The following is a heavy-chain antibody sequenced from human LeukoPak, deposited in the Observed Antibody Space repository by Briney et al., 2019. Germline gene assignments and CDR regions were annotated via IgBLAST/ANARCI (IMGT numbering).Heavy chain of an antibody. V-gene: IGHV4-4*02. D-gene: IGHD5-12*01. J-gene: IGHJ4*02. CDR1: GGSISSDNW. Sequence: SGTLSLTCAVSGGSISSDNWWSWVRQPPGKGLEWIGEIYHSGSTNYNPSLQSRVTISVDNSKNHFSLKLTSVTAADTAFYYCVGGYAADYWGPGTLVTVSS. CDR3: VGGYAADY. CDR2: IYHSGST.